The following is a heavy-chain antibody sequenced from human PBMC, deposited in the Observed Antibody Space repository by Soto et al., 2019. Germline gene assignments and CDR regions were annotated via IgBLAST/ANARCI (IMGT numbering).Heavy chain of an antibody. Sequence: PGGSLRLSCAASGFTFSSYGMHWVRQAPGKGLEWVAVISYDGSSKYYADSVKSRFTISRDNSKNTLYLQMNSLRAEDTAVYYCAKDVLRFLEWLAFYGMDVWGQGTTVTVSS. V-gene: IGHV3-30*18. CDR1: GFTFSSYG. D-gene: IGHD3-3*01. CDR2: ISYDGSSK. CDR3: AKDVLRFLEWLAFYGMDV. J-gene: IGHJ6*02.